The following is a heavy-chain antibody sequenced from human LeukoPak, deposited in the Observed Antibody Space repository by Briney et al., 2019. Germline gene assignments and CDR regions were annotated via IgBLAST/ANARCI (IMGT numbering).Heavy chain of an antibody. Sequence: SETLSLTCTVSGGSISTFYWGWIRQPAGKGLEWIGRMHTRGSTDYNPSLKSRVSMSVDTSQNQFFLRLRSVAAADTAVYYCVRDGTGDSSGWHLWGQGTLVTVSP. V-gene: IGHV4-4*07. CDR1: GGSISTFY. J-gene: IGHJ4*02. CDR3: VRDGTGDSSGWHL. D-gene: IGHD6-19*01. CDR2: MHTRGST.